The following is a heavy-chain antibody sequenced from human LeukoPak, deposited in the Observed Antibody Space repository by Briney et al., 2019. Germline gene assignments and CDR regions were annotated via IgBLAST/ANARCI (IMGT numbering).Heavy chain of an antibody. Sequence: SETLSLTCTVSGGSISSSSYYWGWIRQPPGKGLEWIGSIYYSGSTYYNPSLKSRVTISADTSKNQFSLKLSSVTAADTAVYYCARVIIRIVVVVAARWFDPWGQGTLDTVSS. CDR2: IYYSGST. V-gene: IGHV4-39*07. J-gene: IGHJ5*02. D-gene: IGHD2-15*01. CDR3: ARVIIRIVVVVAARWFDP. CDR1: GGSISSSSYY.